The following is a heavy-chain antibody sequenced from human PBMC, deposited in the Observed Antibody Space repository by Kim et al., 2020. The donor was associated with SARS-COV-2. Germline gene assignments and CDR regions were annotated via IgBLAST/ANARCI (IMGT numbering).Heavy chain of an antibody. CDR2: IYYSGST. J-gene: IGHJ4*02. CDR3: AATGRAGWLQTHYFDY. D-gene: IGHD5-12*01. CDR1: GGSISSSSYY. Sequence: SETLSLTCTVSGGSISSSSYYWGWIRQPPGKGLEWIGSIYYSGSTYYNPSLKSRVTISVDTSKNQFSLKLSSVTAADTAVYYCAATGRAGWLQTHYFDYWGQGTLVTVSS. V-gene: IGHV4-39*01.